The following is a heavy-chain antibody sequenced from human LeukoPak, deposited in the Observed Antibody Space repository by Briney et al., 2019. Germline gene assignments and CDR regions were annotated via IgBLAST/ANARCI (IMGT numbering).Heavy chain of an antibody. D-gene: IGHD2-2*01. V-gene: IGHV3-30*04. CDR3: AKVVPDSPNYYYYYMDV. CDR1: GFTFSSYE. Sequence: GGSLRLSCAASGFTFSSYEMNWVRQAPGKGLEWVAVISYDGSNKYYADSVKGRFTISRDNSKNTLYLQMNSLRAEDTAVYYCAKVVPDSPNYYYYYMDVWGKGTTVTISS. J-gene: IGHJ6*03. CDR2: ISYDGSNK.